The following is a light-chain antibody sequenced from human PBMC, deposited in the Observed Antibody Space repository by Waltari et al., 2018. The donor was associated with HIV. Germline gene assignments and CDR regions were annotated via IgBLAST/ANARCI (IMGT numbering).Light chain of an antibody. J-gene: IGKJ1*01. CDR2: AAS. CDR3: QQYDSPPRT. CDR1: QSVRNNF. V-gene: IGKV3-20*01. Sequence: DIVLTQSPGTLSLSPGEGATLSCRASQSVRNNFLAWFQQKPGQAPRLLIYAASSRATGIPDRFSGSGSGKDFTLTISRLEAEDFAVYYCQQYDSPPRTFGQGTKVEIK.